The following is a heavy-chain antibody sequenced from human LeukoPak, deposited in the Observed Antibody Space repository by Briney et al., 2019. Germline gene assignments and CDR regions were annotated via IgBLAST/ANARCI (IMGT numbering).Heavy chain of an antibody. V-gene: IGHV3-74*01. Sequence: GGSLRLSCAASGFTFSSYWMHWVRQAPGKGLVWVPRINSDGSSTSYADSVKGRFTISRDNAKNTLYLQMNSLRAEDTAVYYCAREGRIQNYYYYMDVWGKGTTVTVSS. CDR2: INSDGSST. J-gene: IGHJ6*03. CDR3: AREGRIQNYYYYMDV. CDR1: GFTFSSYW.